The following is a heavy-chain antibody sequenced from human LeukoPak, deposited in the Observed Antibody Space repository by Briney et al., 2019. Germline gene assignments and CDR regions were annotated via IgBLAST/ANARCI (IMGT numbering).Heavy chain of an antibody. Sequence: SETLPLTCTVSGDSISAYYWSWIRRPPGRGLEWIGYIDDSGNTNYNPSLKTQVTISLDKSKNQFSLQLNFVTAADTAMYYCARSDSHGSGSHTVFDAFDIWGQGTRVTVSS. CDR1: GDSISAYY. D-gene: IGHD3-10*01. CDR3: ARSDSHGSGSHTVFDAFDI. CDR2: IDDSGNT. V-gene: IGHV4-59*01. J-gene: IGHJ3*02.